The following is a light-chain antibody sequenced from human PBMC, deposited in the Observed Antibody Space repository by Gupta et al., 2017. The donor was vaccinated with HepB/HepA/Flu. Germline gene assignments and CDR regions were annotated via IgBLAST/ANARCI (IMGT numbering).Light chain of an antibody. CDR3: SSYTASHTVV. V-gene: IGLV2-14*03. CDR1: SSDVGGYNY. CDR2: DVS. J-gene: IGLJ2*01. Sequence: QSALTQPASVSGSPGPSITISCTGTSSDVGGYNYVSWYQQHPGKAPKLMIYDVSNRPSGVSNRFSGSKSGTTASLTISGLQAEDEADYYCSSYTASHTVVFGAGTKLTVL.